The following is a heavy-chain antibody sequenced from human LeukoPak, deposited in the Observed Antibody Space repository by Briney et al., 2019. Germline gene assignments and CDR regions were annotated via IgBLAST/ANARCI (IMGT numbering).Heavy chain of an antibody. CDR3: ARDPGFSAFDI. J-gene: IGHJ3*02. Sequence: GGSLRLSCAASGFTFSSYAMHWVRQAPGKGLEWVAVISYDGSNKYYADSVKGRFTISRDNSKNTLYLHMNSLRAEDTAVCYCARDPGFSAFDIWGQGAVVTVSS. V-gene: IGHV3-30*04. CDR1: GFTFSSYA. CDR2: ISYDGSNK.